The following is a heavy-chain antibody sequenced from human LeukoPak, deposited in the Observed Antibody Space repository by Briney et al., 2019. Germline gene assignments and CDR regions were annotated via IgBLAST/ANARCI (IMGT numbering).Heavy chain of an antibody. D-gene: IGHD4-23*01. V-gene: IGHV3-74*01. CDR1: GFTFSSYW. CDR2: IASDGSST. Sequence: GESLRLSCAASGFTFSSYWMNWVRQAPGKGLVWVSRIASDGSSTTYADSVKGRFSISRDNAENTLYLQMNSLRVEDTAVYYCARGRPHGNDYWGQGTLVTVSS. CDR3: ARGRPHGNDY. J-gene: IGHJ4*02.